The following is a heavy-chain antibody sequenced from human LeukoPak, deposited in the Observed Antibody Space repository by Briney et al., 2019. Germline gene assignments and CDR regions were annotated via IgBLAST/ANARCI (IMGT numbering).Heavy chain of an antibody. V-gene: IGHV3-23*01. D-gene: IGHD3-16*01. CDR1: GFTFSSYA. CDR2: ISGSGGST. J-gene: IGHJ4*02. CDR3: AKFITRSYYFDY. Sequence: PGGSLRLSRAASGFTFSSYAMSWVRQAPGKGLEWVSAISGSGGSTYYADSVKGRFTISRDNSKNTLYLQMNSLRAEDTAVYYCAKFITRSYYFDYWGQGTLATVSS.